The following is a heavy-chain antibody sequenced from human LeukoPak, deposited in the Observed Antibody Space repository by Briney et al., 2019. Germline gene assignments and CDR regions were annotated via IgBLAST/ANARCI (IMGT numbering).Heavy chain of an antibody. J-gene: IGHJ5*02. Sequence: SETLSLTCAVYGGSFSGYYRTWIRQPPGKGLEWIGEIHYSGRINYNPSLKSRVTISADTSNNHFSLKMNSVTAADTSLYSCSRGTDAYQWGNPWGQGTLVHVSS. D-gene: IGHD5-24*01. CDR1: GGSFSGYY. V-gene: IGHV4-34*01. CDR3: SRGTDAYQWGNP. CDR2: IHYSGRI.